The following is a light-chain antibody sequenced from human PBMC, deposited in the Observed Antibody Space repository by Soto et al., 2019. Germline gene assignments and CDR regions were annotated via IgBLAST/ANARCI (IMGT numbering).Light chain of an antibody. CDR1: DGPVTSNHY. CDR2: DTT. V-gene: IGLV7-46*01. CDR3: LLAYSGGRV. J-gene: IGLJ2*01. Sequence: QAVVTQEPSLTVSPGGTVTLTCGSSDGPVTSNHYPYWYQQRPGQVPRTLIYDTTNRQSWAPARFSGSLVGVKAALTLSGAQPEDEADYYSLLAYSGGRVFGGGTKLTVL.